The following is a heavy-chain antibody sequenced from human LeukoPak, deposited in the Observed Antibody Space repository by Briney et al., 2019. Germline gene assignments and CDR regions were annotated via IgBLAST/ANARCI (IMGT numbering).Heavy chain of an antibody. Sequence: SETLSLTCAVSGYSISSSNWWGWIRQPPGKGLEWIGYIYYSGSTNYNPSLKSRVTISVDTSKNQFSLKLSSVTAADTAVYHCARDRYYYDSSGYYYLDYWGQGTLVTVSS. CDR1: GYSISSSNW. D-gene: IGHD3-22*01. V-gene: IGHV4-28*03. CDR2: IYYSGST. CDR3: ARDRYYYDSSGYYYLDY. J-gene: IGHJ4*02.